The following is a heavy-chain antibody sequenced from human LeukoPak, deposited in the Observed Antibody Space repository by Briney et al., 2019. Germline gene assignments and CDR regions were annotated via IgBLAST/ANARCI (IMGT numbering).Heavy chain of an antibody. Sequence: PGGSLRLSCAASGFTVSSNYMSWVRQAPGKGLEWVANIKQDGSEKYYVDSVKGRFTISRDNAKNSLYLQMNSLRAEDTAVYYCARSITMVRGVIITVYYFDYWGQGTLVTVSS. CDR1: GFTVSSNY. CDR3: ARSITMVRGVIITVYYFDY. CDR2: IKQDGSEK. D-gene: IGHD3-10*01. V-gene: IGHV3-7*01. J-gene: IGHJ4*02.